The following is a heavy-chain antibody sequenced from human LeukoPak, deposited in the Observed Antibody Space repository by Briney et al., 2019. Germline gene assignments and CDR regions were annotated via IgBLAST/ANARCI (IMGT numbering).Heavy chain of an antibody. CDR2: ISYDGSNK. J-gene: IGHJ6*02. CDR1: GFMFSNYG. CDR3: AKGRIAVALYYGMDV. Sequence: GGSLRLSCAASGFMFSNYGMHWVRQAPGKGLEWVAVISYDGSNKYYADSVKGRFTISRDNSKNTLYLQMNSLRAADTAVYYCAKGRIAVALYYGMDVWGQGTTVTVFS. V-gene: IGHV3-33*05. D-gene: IGHD6-19*01.